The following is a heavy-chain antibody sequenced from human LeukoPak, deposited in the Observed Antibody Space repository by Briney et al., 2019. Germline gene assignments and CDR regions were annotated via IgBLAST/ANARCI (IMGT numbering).Heavy chain of an antibody. Sequence: GGSLRLSCVGSGFTSIAYALTWVRQAPGKGLEWVSLISGNGDTTKFADSVKGRFTVSRDESKNTLYLQMNSLRAEDTAVYYCARHTRTDDSGSYYRPLDYWGQGTLVTVSA. CDR3: ARHTRTDDSGSYYRPLDY. CDR2: ISGNGDTT. CDR1: GFTSIAYA. J-gene: IGHJ4*02. V-gene: IGHV3-23*01. D-gene: IGHD3-10*01.